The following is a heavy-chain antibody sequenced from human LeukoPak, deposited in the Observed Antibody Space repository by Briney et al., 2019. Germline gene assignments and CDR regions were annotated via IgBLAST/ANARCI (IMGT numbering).Heavy chain of an antibody. CDR1: GGSISSYY. CDR2: IYYSGST. J-gene: IGHJ3*02. V-gene: IGHV4-59*08. CDR3: ARPRYYYDDAFDI. D-gene: IGHD3-10*01. Sequence: SETLSLTCTVSGGSISSYYWSWIRQPPGKGLEWIGYIYYSGSTNYNPSLKSRVTISIDTSKNQFSLKLSSVTAAGTAVYYCARPRYYYDDAFDIWGQGTMVTVSS.